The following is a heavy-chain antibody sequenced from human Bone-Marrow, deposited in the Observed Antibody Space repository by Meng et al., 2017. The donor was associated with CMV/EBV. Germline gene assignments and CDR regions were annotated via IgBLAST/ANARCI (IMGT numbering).Heavy chain of an antibody. Sequence: CAASGFTFDDYTMHWVRQAPGKGLEWVSLISWDGGSTYYADSVKGRFTISRDNSKNSLYLQMNSLRTEDTALYYCAKDADSSGWFDYWGQGTLVTVSS. D-gene: IGHD6-19*01. J-gene: IGHJ4*02. CDR1: GFTFDDYT. V-gene: IGHV3-43*01. CDR2: ISWDGGST. CDR3: AKDADSSGWFDY.